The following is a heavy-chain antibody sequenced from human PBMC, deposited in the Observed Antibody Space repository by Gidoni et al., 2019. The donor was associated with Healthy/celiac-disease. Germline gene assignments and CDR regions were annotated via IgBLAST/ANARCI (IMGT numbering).Heavy chain of an antibody. CDR2: ISGGGGST. V-gene: IGHV3-23*01. Sequence: EVQLLESGGGLVQPGGSLRLSCAASGFPFSNFAMRWVRQAPGKGLEWVSAISGGGGSTYYADSVKGRFTISRDNSKNTLYLQMNSLRAEDTAVYYCAKVSAPYCSSTSCYTGGIDYWGQGTLVTVSS. D-gene: IGHD2-2*02. CDR3: AKVSAPYCSSTSCYTGGIDY. J-gene: IGHJ4*02. CDR1: GFPFSNFA.